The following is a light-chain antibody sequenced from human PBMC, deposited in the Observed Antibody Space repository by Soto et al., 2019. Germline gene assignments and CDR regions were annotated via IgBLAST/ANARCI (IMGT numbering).Light chain of an antibody. CDR2: DTS. CDR1: QGISDT. CDR3: QQYGSSSGT. Sequence: DIVMTQSPATLSVSPGAGATLSCRASQGISDTLAWYQQKPGQTPRLLIYDTSIRATGVPARFSGSRSGTDFTLTISRLQPEDFAVYYCQQYGSSSGTFGQGTKVDIK. V-gene: IGKV3-15*01. J-gene: IGKJ1*01.